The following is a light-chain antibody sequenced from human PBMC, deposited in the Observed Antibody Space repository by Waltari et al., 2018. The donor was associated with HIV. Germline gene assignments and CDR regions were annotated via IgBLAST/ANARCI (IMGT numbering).Light chain of an antibody. CDR1: QGVSSN. V-gene: IGKV3-15*01. CDR3: QQYNDWPLT. CDR2: GAS. Sequence: EVVMTQSPATLSVSPGERVTLSCRASQGVSSNLAWHQQKPGQAPRLLIYGASTRATGFPARFSGSGAGTEFTLTISSLQSEDFAVYYCQQYNDWPLTFGGGTKVEIK. J-gene: IGKJ4*01.